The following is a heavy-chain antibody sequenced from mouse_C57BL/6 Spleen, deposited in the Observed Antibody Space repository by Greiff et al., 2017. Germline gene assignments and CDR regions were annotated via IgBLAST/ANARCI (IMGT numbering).Heavy chain of an antibody. CDR2: IWRGGST. Sequence: QVQLKESGPGLVQPSQSLSITCTISGFSLTRYGVHWVRQSPGKGLEWLGVIWRGGSTDYNAAFMSRLSITKDNSKSQVFFKMNSLQADDTAIYYCAIPLTGTGYFDVWGTGTTVTVSS. CDR3: AIPLTGTGYFDV. CDR1: GFSLTRYG. D-gene: IGHD4-1*01. J-gene: IGHJ1*03. V-gene: IGHV2-5*01.